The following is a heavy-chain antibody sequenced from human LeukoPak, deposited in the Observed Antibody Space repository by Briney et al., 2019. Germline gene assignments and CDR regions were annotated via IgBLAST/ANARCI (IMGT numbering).Heavy chain of an antibody. CDR3: ARLGRGDRGGYCYDAFDI. CDR2: ISSSDNTI. CDR1: GFIFSIYE. D-gene: IGHD2-21*01. J-gene: IGHJ3*02. Sequence: GGSLRLSCVASGFIFSIYEMNWVRQAPGKGLEWISYISSSDNTILYADSVKGRFTISRDNAKNSLYLQMNSLRAEDTAVYYCARLGRGDRGGYCYDAFDIWGQGTMVTVSS. V-gene: IGHV3-48*03.